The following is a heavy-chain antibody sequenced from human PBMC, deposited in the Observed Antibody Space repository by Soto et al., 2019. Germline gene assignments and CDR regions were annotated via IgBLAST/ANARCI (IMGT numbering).Heavy chain of an antibody. D-gene: IGHD6-19*01. CDR1: GGSISSSSYY. Sequence: SETLSLTCTVSGGSISSSSYYWGWIRHPPGKGLEWIGSIYYSGSTYYNPSLKSRVTISVDTSKNQFSLKLSSVTAADTAVYYCARQGGSGWYYFDYWGQGTLVTVSS. CDR3: ARQGGSGWYYFDY. J-gene: IGHJ4*02. CDR2: IYYSGST. V-gene: IGHV4-39*01.